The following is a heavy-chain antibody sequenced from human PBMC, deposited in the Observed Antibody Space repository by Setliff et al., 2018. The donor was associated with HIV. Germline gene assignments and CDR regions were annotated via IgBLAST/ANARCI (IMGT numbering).Heavy chain of an antibody. CDR2: IKQDGSEK. D-gene: IGHD3-22*01. CDR3: ERFANYYHTSGYGWFDP. J-gene: IGHJ5*02. CDR1: GFTFSSYW. Sequence: LRLSCAGSGFTFSSYWMGWVRQAPGKGLEWVANIKQDGSEKYYVESVKGRFTISRDNANNSLYLQMNSLRAEDTAVYYCERFANYYHTSGYGWFDPWGQGALVTVSS. V-gene: IGHV3-7*03.